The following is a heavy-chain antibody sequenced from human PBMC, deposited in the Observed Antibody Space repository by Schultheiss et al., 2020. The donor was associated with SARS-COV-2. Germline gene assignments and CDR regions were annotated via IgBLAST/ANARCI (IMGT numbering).Heavy chain of an antibody. CDR1: GGSISSSSYY. J-gene: IGHJ6*02. Sequence: SQTLSLTCTVSGGSISSSSYYWSWIRQPAGKGLEYIGRIYNTGSTNYSPSLKSRVTISVDTSKNQFSLKLSSVTAADTAVYYCARLRLTLRYLLHSTYYYRLDVWGQGTTVTVSS. CDR2: IYNTGST. V-gene: IGHV4-61*02. CDR3: ARLRLTLRYLLHSTYYYRLDV. D-gene: IGHD3-9*01.